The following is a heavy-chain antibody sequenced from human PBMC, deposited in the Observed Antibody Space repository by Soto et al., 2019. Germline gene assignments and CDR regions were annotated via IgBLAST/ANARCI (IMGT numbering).Heavy chain of an antibody. V-gene: IGHV4-34*01. Sequence: PSETLSLTCAVYGGSFSGYYWSWIRQPLGKGLEWIGEINHSGSTNYNPSLKSRVTISVDTSKNQFSLKLSSVTAADTAVYYCARGYYGSGSYYNLKIGYYSYYMDVWGKGTMVTVSS. D-gene: IGHD3-10*01. CDR1: GGSFSGYY. CDR3: ARGYYGSGSYYNLKIGYYSYYMDV. CDR2: INHSGST. J-gene: IGHJ6*03.